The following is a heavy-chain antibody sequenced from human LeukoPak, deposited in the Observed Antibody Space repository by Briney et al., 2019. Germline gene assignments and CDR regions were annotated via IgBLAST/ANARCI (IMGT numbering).Heavy chain of an antibody. CDR2: ISSSSSYI. CDR3: ARAISSSWSGRDYGMDV. Sequence: PGGSLRLSCAASGFTFSSYSMNWVRQPPRKGLAWVSSISSSSSYIYYAASEKGRFTISRDNAKNSLYLQMNSLRAEDTAVYYCARAISSSWSGRDYGMDVWGQGTTVTVSS. D-gene: IGHD6-13*01. CDR1: GFTFSSYS. J-gene: IGHJ6*02. V-gene: IGHV3-21*01.